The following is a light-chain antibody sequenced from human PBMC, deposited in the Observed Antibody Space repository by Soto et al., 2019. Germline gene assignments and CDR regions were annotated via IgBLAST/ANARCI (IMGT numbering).Light chain of an antibody. CDR2: GTS. CDR3: QQYGSSPGST. CDR1: QSVSSNY. V-gene: IGKV3-20*01. J-gene: IGKJ4*01. Sequence: EIVLTQSPGTLSLSPGERATLSCRASQSVSSNYLAWYQQKPGQAPRLLIYGTSFRATGIPDRFGGSGSGTDFTLTISRLEPEDFAVYYCQQYGSSPGSTFGGGTNVEIK.